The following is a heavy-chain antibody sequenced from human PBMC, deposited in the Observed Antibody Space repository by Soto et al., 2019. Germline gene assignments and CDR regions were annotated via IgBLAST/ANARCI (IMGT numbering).Heavy chain of an antibody. CDR1: GFTFSSYS. CDR3: ARASSYGSGSYYKFLDY. D-gene: IGHD3-10*01. V-gene: IGHV3-48*01. J-gene: IGHJ4*02. CDR2: ISSSSTI. Sequence: GGSLRLSCAASGFTFSSYSMNWVRQAPGKGLEWVSYISSSSTIYYADSVKGRFTISRDNAKNSLYPQMNSLRAEDTAVYYCARASSYGSGSYYKFLDYWGQGTLVTVSS.